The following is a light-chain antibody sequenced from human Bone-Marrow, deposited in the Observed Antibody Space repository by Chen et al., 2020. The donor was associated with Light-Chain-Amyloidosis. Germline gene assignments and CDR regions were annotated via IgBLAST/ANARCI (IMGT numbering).Light chain of an antibody. Sequence: QAVLTQLSSLAASPGASASLPCTFRSDIKVGSYRIYWYQQKPGSPPKYLLRFKSDSEDQRGSVVPSRFSGSRDVSANAGILLISGLQSEDEADYYCMIWHSTAWVFGGGTKLTVL. CDR2: FKSDSED. V-gene: IGLV5-45*02. CDR3: MIWHSTAWV. J-gene: IGLJ3*02. CDR1: SDIKVGSYR.